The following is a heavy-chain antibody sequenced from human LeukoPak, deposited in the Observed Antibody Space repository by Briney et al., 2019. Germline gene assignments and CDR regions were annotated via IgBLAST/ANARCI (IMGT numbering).Heavy chain of an antibody. CDR2: ISSSGSNI. D-gene: IGHD3-3*01. J-gene: IGHJ4*02. Sequence: XXSYISSSGSNIYYADSVKGRFTISRDNAKNSLYLQMNSLRAEDTAVYYCAREMWRGFVDYWGQGTLVTVSS. CDR3: AREMWRGFVDY. V-gene: IGHV3-11*01.